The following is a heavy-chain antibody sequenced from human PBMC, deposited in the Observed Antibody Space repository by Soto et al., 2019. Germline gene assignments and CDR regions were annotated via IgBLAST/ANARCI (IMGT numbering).Heavy chain of an antibody. CDR3: AREGSDYGEYYFDY. CDR1: GGSISSYY. J-gene: IGHJ4*02. V-gene: IGHV4-59*01. CDR2: IYNSGST. Sequence: SDTLSLTCTVSGGSISSYYWSWVRQPPGKGLEWIGYIYNSGSTNYNPPLKSRVTISVDTSKNQFSLKLSSVTAADTAVYYCAREGSDYGEYYFDYWGQGTLVTVS. D-gene: IGHD4-17*01.